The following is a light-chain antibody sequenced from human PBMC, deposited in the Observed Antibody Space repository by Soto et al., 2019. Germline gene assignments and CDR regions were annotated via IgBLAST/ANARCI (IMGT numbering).Light chain of an antibody. CDR2: DVS. J-gene: IGLJ2*01. V-gene: IGLV2-14*01. CDR3: SSYTSSSTLRV. Sequence: QSALTQPASVSGSPGQAITISCTGTSSDVGGYNYVSWYQQHPGKAPKLMIYDVSNRPSGVSNRFSGSKSGNTASLTISGVQAEDEADYYCSSYTSSSTLRVFGGGTKLTLL. CDR1: SSDVGGYNY.